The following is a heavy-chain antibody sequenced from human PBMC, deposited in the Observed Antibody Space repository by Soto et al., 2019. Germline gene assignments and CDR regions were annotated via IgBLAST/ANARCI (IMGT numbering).Heavy chain of an antibody. CDR2: IYNSGT. CDR3: AINADV. V-gene: IGHV4-59*08. Sequence: QVQLQESGPGLVKPSETLSLTCTVSGASISGHFWSWIRQPPGKGLEWIAYIYNSGTSYNPSLQSRVTISVDTSKNQLSLKLSSVIAADSAVYYCAINADVWGQGTTVTVSS. CDR1: GASISGHF. J-gene: IGHJ6*02.